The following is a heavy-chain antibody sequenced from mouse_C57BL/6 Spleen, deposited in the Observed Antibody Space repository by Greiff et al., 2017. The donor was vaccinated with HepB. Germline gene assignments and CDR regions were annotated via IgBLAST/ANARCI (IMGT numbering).Heavy chain of an antibody. CDR1: GFTFSDYG. V-gene: IGHV5-17*01. CDR3: ARTYDVGDWAMDY. D-gene: IGHD2-12*01. Sequence: EVQLVESGGGLVKPGGSLKLSCAASGFTFSDYGMHWVRQAPEKGLEWVAYISSGSSTIYYADTVKGRFTISRDNAKNTLFLQMTSLRSEDTAMYYCARTYDVGDWAMDYWGQGTSVTVSS. CDR2: ISSGSSTI. J-gene: IGHJ4*01.